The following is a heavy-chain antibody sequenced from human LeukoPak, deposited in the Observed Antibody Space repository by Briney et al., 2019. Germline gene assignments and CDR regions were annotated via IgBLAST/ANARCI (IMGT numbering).Heavy chain of an antibody. V-gene: IGHV3-9*01. Sequence: HSGRSLRLSCAASGFTFDDYAMHWVRQAPGKGLEWVSGISWNSGSIGYADSVKGRFTISRDNAKNSLYLQMNSLRAEDTALYYCEKNIGGTLSAGFDYWGQETLVTVS. D-gene: IGHD1-1*01. CDR2: ISWNSGSI. CDR3: EKNIGGTLSAGFDY. J-gene: IGHJ4*02. CDR1: GFTFDDYA.